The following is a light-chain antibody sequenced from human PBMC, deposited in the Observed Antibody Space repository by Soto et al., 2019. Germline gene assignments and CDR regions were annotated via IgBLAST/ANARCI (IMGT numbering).Light chain of an antibody. Sequence: QSALTQPPSASGSPGQSVTISCTGTSSDVGGYNYVSWYQQHPGKVPKLVIYEVFKRPSGVPDRFSGSKSGNTASLTVSGLQAEDEADYYCSSYAGGNNLGVFGGGTKVTVL. CDR2: EVF. CDR1: SSDVGGYNY. V-gene: IGLV2-8*01. CDR3: SSYAGGNNLGV. J-gene: IGLJ2*01.